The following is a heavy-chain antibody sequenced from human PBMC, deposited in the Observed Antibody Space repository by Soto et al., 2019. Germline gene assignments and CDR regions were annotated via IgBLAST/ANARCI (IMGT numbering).Heavy chain of an antibody. D-gene: IGHD4-17*01. CDR1: GFSLTTGKMG. V-gene: IGHV2-26*01. CDR2: IFSDNER. CDR3: ARMNVDSYQFYYAMDV. Sequence: SGPTLVNPTETLTLTCTVSGFSLTTGKMGVSWIRQPPGKALEWLAHIFSDNERSYSTSLQGRLTTSKDTSGSQVVLSMTNVDPVDTATYYCARMNVDSYQFYYAMDVWGQGTTVTVSS. J-gene: IGHJ6*02.